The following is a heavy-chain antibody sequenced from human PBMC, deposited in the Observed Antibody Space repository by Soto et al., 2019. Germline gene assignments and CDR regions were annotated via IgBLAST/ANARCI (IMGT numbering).Heavy chain of an antibody. V-gene: IGHV1-58*01. CDR1: GFTFTSSA. J-gene: IGHJ6*02. CDR2: IVVGSGNT. Sequence: ASVKVSCKASGFTFTSSAVQWVRQARGQRLEWIGWIVVGSGNTNYAQKFQERVTITRDMSTSTAYMELSSLRSEDTAVYYCAADLSPDESYYYGMDVWGQGTTVTVSS. D-gene: IGHD3-16*02. CDR3: AADLSPDESYYYGMDV.